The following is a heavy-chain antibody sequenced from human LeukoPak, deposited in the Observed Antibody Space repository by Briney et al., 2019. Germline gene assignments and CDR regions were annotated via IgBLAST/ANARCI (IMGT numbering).Heavy chain of an antibody. CDR2: ILHDGSKA. Sequence: GGSLRLSCRASGFSFNSYAMHWVRQAPGKGLEWLAFILHDGSKAYHADSINGRFTISRDNSNNTLFLQMSGLTTEDTGVYYCAKDTYGSGNNWLDPWGQGTLVTVSS. J-gene: IGHJ5*02. V-gene: IGHV3-30*18. CDR1: GFSFNSYA. D-gene: IGHD3-10*01. CDR3: AKDTYGSGNNWLDP.